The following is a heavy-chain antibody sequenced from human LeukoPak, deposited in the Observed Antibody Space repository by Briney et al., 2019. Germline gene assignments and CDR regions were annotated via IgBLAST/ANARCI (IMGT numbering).Heavy chain of an antibody. CDR3: ARETAYCGGDCYSYYFDY. D-gene: IGHD2-21*02. CDR1: GFTFSDYY. Sequence: GGSLRLSCAASGFTFSDYYMSWIRQAPGKGLEWVAVTWYDGSNKYYADSVKGRFTISRDNSKNTLYLQMNSLRAEDTAVYYCARETAYCGGDCYSYYFDYWGQGTLVTVSS. CDR2: TWYDGSNK. V-gene: IGHV3-33*08. J-gene: IGHJ4*02.